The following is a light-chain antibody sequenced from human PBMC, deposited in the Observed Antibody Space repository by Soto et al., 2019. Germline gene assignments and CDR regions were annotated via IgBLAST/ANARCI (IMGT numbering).Light chain of an antibody. Sequence: DIQMTQSPSTLSASVGDRVTITCRASQSIGDSLAWYQQKPGKAPYLLISDVSSLERGVPSRFSGSGSGTEFTLTISSPQPDDFATYYCQQYNSYSLTFGGGTKVDIK. V-gene: IGKV1-5*01. CDR2: DVS. CDR1: QSIGDS. CDR3: QQYNSYSLT. J-gene: IGKJ4*01.